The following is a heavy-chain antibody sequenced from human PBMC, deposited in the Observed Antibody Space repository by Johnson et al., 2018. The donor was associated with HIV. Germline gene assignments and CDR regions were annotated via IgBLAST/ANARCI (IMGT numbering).Heavy chain of an antibody. V-gene: IGHV3-66*01. CDR2: IYSGGST. J-gene: IGHJ3*02. Sequence: LVESGGGVVQPGGSLRLSCAASGFTFSSYWMSWVRQAPGKGLEWVSVIYSGGSTYYADSVKGRFTISRDNSKNTLYLQMNSLRAEDTAVYYCAREQYGGNSNAGDGFDIWGQGTMVTVSS. CDR1: GFTFSSYW. D-gene: IGHD4-23*01. CDR3: AREQYGGNSNAGDGFDI.